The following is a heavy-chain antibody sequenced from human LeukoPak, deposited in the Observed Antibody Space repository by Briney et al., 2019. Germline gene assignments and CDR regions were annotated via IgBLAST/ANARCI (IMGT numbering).Heavy chain of an antibody. V-gene: IGHV1-46*01. J-gene: IGHJ5*02. CDR3: ARARDSPPYCSGGSCYPRAVDWFDP. D-gene: IGHD2-15*01. Sequence: ASVKVSCKASGYTFTSYYMHWVRQAPGQGLEWMGIINPSGGSTSYAQKFQGRVTMTRDTSTSTVYMELSSLRSEDTAVYYCARARDSPPYCSGGSCYPRAVDWFDPWGQGTLVTVSS. CDR2: INPSGGST. CDR1: GYTFTSYY.